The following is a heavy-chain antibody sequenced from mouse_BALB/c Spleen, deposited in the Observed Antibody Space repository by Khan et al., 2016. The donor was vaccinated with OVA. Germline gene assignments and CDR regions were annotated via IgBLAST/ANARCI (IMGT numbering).Heavy chain of an antibody. CDR2: ISSDGDFT. Sequence: EVKLVESGGGLVKPGGSLKLSCAVSGFTFSTFAMSWVRQTPEKRLEWVATISSDGDFTFYPDIVTGRFIISRDHAKNTLYLQMSSLRSEDTAMYYWARSPYGNFAYWGQGTLVTVSA. J-gene: IGHJ3*01. V-gene: IGHV5-9-3*01. CDR1: GFTFSTFA. CDR3: ARSPYGNFAY. D-gene: IGHD2-1*01.